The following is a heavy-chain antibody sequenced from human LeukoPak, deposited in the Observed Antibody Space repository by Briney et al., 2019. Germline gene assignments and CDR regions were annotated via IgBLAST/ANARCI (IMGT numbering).Heavy chain of an antibody. CDR2: ISSSSSYI. J-gene: IGHJ4*02. V-gene: IGHV3-21*01. D-gene: IGHD1-26*01. Sequence: GGSLRLSCAASGFTFSSYSMNWVRQAPGKGLEWVSSISSSSSYIYYADSVKGRFTISRDNAKNSLYLQMNSLSAEDTAVYYCARDTTTLPELFDYWGQGTLVTVSS. CDR3: ARDTTTLPELFDY. CDR1: GFTFSSYS.